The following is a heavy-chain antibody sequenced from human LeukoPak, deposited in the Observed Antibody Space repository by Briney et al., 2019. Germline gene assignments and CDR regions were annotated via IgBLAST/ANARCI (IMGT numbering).Heavy chain of an antibody. V-gene: IGHV4-59*11. J-gene: IGHJ2*01. Sequence: SETLSLTCTVSGGSISGHYWTWIRQPPGKGLEWMGYIYYSGSTNYNPSLKSRVTISVDASKNQFSLKLRSVTAADTAVYYCARFSSHDWYFDLWGRGALVTVSS. CDR2: IYYSGST. CDR3: ARFSSHDWYFDL. CDR1: GGSISGHY.